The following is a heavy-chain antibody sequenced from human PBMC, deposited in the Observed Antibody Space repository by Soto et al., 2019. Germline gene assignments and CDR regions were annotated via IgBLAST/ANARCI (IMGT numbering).Heavy chain of an antibody. D-gene: IGHD6-19*01. CDR1: GGSISSGDYY. Sequence: SETLSLTCTVSGGSISSGDYYWSWIRQPPGKGLEWIGYIYYSGSTYYNPSLKSRVTISVDTSKNQFSLKLSSVTAADTAVYYCARYPRANTAVAGTRSSRYFDYWGQGTLVPVSS. J-gene: IGHJ4*02. CDR2: IYYSGST. CDR3: ARYPRANTAVAGTRSSRYFDY. V-gene: IGHV4-30-4*01.